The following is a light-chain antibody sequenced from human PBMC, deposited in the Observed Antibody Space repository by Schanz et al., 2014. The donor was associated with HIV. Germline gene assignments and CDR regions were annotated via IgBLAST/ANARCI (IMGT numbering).Light chain of an antibody. J-gene: IGKJ1*01. CDR2: GAS. CDR1: QSVSSNY. CDR3: QQYGSSPRT. V-gene: IGKV3-20*01. Sequence: EIVLTQSPGTLSLSPRGRTTLSCRASQSVSSNYLAWYQQKPGQAPRLLIFGASTRAPGIPARFSGSGSGTDFTLTISRLEPEDFAVYYCQQYGSSPRTFGQGTKVE.